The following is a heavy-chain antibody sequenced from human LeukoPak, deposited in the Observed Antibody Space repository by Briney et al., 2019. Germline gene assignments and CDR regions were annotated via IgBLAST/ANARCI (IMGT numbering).Heavy chain of an antibody. Sequence: ASVKVSCKASGHTFTSYYMHWVRQAPGQGLEWMGIINPSGGSTSYAQKFQGRVTMTRDTSTSTVYMELSSLRSEDTAVYYCAREPSVVPAAMDPWGQGTLVTVSS. CDR3: AREPSVVPAAMDP. D-gene: IGHD2-2*01. J-gene: IGHJ5*02. CDR1: GHTFTSYY. V-gene: IGHV1-46*01. CDR2: INPSGGST.